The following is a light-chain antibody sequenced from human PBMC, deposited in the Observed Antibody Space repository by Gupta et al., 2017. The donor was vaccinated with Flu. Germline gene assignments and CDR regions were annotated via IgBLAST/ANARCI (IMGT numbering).Light chain of an antibody. Sequence: QSVLTQPPSVSAAPGQTVTISCSGSSSSLGSPYVSCYHQLPGPAPKLLIYDDSKRISGIPARFSGSKYGTSATITTTGLQTGDEADYYWDAEDASRGVGVFGGGTKLTVL. CDR2: DDS. CDR3: DAEDASRGVGV. J-gene: IGLJ3*02. V-gene: IGLV1-51*01. CDR1: SSSLGSPY.